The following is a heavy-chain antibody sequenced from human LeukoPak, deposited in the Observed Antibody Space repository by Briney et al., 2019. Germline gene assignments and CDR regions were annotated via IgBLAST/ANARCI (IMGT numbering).Heavy chain of an antibody. CDR3: AKDGGY. V-gene: IGHV3-23*01. Sequence: GGSLRLSCVVSGLTFSTYGMSWVRQAPGKGLEWVSGISGSGENTHYADPVKGRLSISRDNSKNTLYLQMNNLRVEDTAVYYCAKDGGYWGQGTQVTVSS. J-gene: IGHJ4*02. CDR2: ISGSGENT. CDR1: GLTFSTYG. D-gene: IGHD3-3*01.